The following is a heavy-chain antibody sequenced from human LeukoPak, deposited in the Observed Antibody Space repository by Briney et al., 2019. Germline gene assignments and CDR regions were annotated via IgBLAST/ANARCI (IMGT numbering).Heavy chain of an antibody. D-gene: IGHD3-3*01. Sequence: TSETLSLTCTVSGGSISSYYWSWIRQPPGKGLEWIGYIYYSGSTNYNPSLKSRVTISVDRSKNQFSLKLSSVTAADTAVYYCARTRLRFLEWLSLPIDYWGQGTLVTVSS. J-gene: IGHJ4*02. V-gene: IGHV4-59*12. CDR1: GGSISSYY. CDR2: IYYSGST. CDR3: ARTRLRFLEWLSLPIDY.